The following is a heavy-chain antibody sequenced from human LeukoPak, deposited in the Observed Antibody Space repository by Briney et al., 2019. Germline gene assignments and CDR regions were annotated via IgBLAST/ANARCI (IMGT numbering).Heavy chain of an antibody. CDR3: ARGVIPADDY. CDR1: SGSITIGDYY. Sequence: PSQTLSLTCSLSSGSITIGDYYWRWIRKPPGRGLQWIGYIYYSGSTYYNPSLKSRVTISVDTSKNQFSLKLSSVTAADTAVYYCARGVIPADDYWGQGTLVTVSS. V-gene: IGHV4-30-4*01. J-gene: IGHJ4*02. D-gene: IGHD2/OR15-2a*01. CDR2: IYYSGST.